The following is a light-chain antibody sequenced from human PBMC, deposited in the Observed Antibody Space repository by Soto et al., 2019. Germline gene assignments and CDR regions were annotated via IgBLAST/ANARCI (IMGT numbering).Light chain of an antibody. CDR3: QQYGSSPPT. CDR1: QSVSSSY. CDR2: GAS. V-gene: IGKV3-20*01. Sequence: EIVMTQSPGTLSLSPGEVATLSCRASQSVSSSYLAWYQQKPGQAPRLLIYGASSRATGIPDRFSGSGSGTDFTLTIYRLEPEDFAVYYCQQYGSSPPTFGPGTKVDIK. J-gene: IGKJ3*01.